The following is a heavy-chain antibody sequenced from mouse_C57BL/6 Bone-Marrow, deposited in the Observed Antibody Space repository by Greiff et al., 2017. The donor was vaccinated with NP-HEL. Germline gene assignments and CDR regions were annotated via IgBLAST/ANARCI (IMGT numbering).Heavy chain of an antibody. CDR3: TTGGSSPYAMDN. D-gene: IGHD1-1*01. CDR2: IDPENGDT. J-gene: IGHJ4*01. CDR1: GFNIKDDY. V-gene: IGHV14-4*01. Sequence: VQLQQSGAELVRPGASVKLSCTVSGFNIKDDYMHWVKQRPEQGLEWIGWIDPENGDTEYASKFQGKATITADTSSNTAYLQLSSLTSEDAAVDYCTTGGSSPYAMDNWGRGTSVTVSS.